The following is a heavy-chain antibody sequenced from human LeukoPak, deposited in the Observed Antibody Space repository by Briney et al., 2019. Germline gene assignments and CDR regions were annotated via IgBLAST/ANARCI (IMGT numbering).Heavy chain of an antibody. D-gene: IGHD1-26*01. J-gene: IGHJ4*02. CDR3: ARARSSFDY. CDR1: GCTFTSYY. CDR2: INPSGGST. Sequence: GSSVKLFCKASGCTFTSYYMHWGRQAPGQGLEWRGIINPSGGSTSYAQNFHGRVTMTTDTSTSTVYMELSSVGYEDTDVYYCARARSSFDYWGQGTLVTVSS. V-gene: IGHV1-46*01.